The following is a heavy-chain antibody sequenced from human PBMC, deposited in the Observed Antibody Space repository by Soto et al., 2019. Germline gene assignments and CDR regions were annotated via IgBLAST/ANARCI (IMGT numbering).Heavy chain of an antibody. Sequence: QVQLQQWGAGLLKPSETLSPTCAVYGGSFSGYYWSWIRQPPGKGLEWIGEINHSGSTNYKPSLKSRVTISVDTSRDLFSLKLSSVTAADTAVYYCARISGGFGVVILYYYMDVWGKGTTVTVSS. J-gene: IGHJ6*03. D-gene: IGHD3-3*01. CDR2: INHSGST. CDR1: GGSFSGYY. V-gene: IGHV4-34*01. CDR3: ARISGGFGVVILYYYMDV.